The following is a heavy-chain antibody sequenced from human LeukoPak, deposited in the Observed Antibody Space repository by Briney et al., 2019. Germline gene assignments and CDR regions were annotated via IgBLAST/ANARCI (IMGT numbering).Heavy chain of an antibody. Sequence: GASVKVSCKAPGYTFIGNYMNWVRQAPGQGLEWMGWINPNSGGTNYAQKFQGRVTMTRDTSISTAYMQLNRLRADDTAVYYCARGSYDSSDFEYFHHWGQGTLVTVSS. D-gene: IGHD3-22*01. CDR3: ARGSYDSSDFEYFHH. CDR2: INPNSGGT. V-gene: IGHV1-2*02. J-gene: IGHJ1*01. CDR1: GYTFIGNY.